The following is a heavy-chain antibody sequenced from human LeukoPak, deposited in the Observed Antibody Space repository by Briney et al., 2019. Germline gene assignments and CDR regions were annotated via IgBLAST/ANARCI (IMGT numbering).Heavy chain of an antibody. Sequence: GASVKVSCKASGYTFTSYYMHWVRQAPGQGLEWMGIINPSGGSTSYAQKFQGRVTMTRDTSTSTVYMELSSLRSEDTAVYYCAREDRDYYDSSGYYNWFDPWGQGTLVTVSS. CDR2: INPSGGST. J-gene: IGHJ5*02. CDR1: GYTFTSYY. CDR3: AREDRDYYDSSGYYNWFDP. V-gene: IGHV1-46*01. D-gene: IGHD3-22*01.